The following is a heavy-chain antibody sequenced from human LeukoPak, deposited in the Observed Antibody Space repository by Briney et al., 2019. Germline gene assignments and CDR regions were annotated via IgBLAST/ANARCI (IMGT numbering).Heavy chain of an antibody. CDR1: GYTFTSYD. J-gene: IGHJ6*02. D-gene: IGHD3-22*01. Sequence: ASVTVSCKASGYTFTSYDINWVRQATGQGLEWMGWMNPNSGNTGYPQKFQGRVTMTRNTSISKAYMEVSSLRSEDTAVYYCARVGYYDSSGYYLYYYGMDVWGQGTTVTVSS. V-gene: IGHV1-8*01. CDR2: MNPNSGNT. CDR3: ARVGYYDSSGYYLYYYGMDV.